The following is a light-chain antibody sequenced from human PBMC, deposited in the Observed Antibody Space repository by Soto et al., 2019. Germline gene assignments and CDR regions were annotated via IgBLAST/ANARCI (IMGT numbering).Light chain of an antibody. Sequence: QSVLTQPPSVSGSPGQSVTISCTGTSTDFVSYNRVSWYQQPPGTAPKLMIYEVSKRPSGVPDRFSGSKSGNTASLTISGIQAADEADYYCSLYTSENAYVFGTGTKLTV. CDR3: SLYTSENAYV. J-gene: IGLJ1*01. CDR2: EVS. CDR1: STDFVSYNR. V-gene: IGLV2-18*01.